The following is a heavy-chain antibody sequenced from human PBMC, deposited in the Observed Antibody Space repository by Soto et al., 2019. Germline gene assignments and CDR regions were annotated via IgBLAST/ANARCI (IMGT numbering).Heavy chain of an antibody. V-gene: IGHV3-23*01. J-gene: IGHJ4*01. D-gene: IGHD2-15*01. Sequence: EVHLLESGGDLVQPGGSLRLSCAASGITFSNYVMSWVRQAPGKGLEWVSIIVGSGGSTYYAASVQGRFTISRNNSKNTLYLQMNSLRAEDTAIYYCAKSLNEEDAFCSGGSCSAFDYWGHGTLVTVSS. CDR1: GITFSNYV. CDR3: AKSLNEEDAFCSGGSCSAFDY. CDR2: IVGSGGST.